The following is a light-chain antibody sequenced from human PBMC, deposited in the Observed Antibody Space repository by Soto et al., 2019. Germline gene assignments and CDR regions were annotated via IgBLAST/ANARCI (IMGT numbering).Light chain of an antibody. CDR1: QSVRSD. CDR3: QQYSNRPYT. V-gene: IGKV3-15*01. CDR2: GAS. Sequence: EIMMTQSPDTLSVSPGERATVSCSASQSVRSDLAWFQLKPCQAPRLLIYGASTRAPDIPARFSGSGSGTQFSLTISSLQSEDFEVYFCQQYSNRPYTFRQGTKLDIK. J-gene: IGKJ2*01.